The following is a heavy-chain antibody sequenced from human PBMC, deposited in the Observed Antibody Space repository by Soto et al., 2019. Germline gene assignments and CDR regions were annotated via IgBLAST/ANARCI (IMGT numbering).Heavy chain of an antibody. D-gene: IGHD3-3*01. CDR2: IIPIFGTA. J-gene: IGHJ4*02. CDR1: GGTFSSCA. V-gene: IGHV1-69*06. Sequence: GASVKVSCKASGGTFSSCAISWVRQAPGQGLEWMGGIIPIFGTANYAQKFQGRVTITADKSTSTAYMELSSLRSEDTAVYYCARADGDYDYAQGADSRNRIDYWGQGTLVTVSS. CDR3: ARADGDYDYAQGADSRNRIDY.